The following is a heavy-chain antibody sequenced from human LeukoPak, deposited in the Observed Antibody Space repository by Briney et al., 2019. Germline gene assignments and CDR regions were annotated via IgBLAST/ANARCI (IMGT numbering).Heavy chain of an antibody. CDR2: IWYDGSNK. CDR3: TTSLRRWELLRLTRSYYFDY. V-gene: IGHV3-33*01. Sequence: GGSLRLSCAASGFTFSSYGMHWVRQAPGKGLEWVAVIWYDGSNKYYADSVKGRFTISRDNSKNTLYLQMNSLRAEDTAVYYCTTSLRRWELLRLTRSYYFDYWGQGTLVTVSS. J-gene: IGHJ4*02. CDR1: GFTFSSYG. D-gene: IGHD1-26*01.